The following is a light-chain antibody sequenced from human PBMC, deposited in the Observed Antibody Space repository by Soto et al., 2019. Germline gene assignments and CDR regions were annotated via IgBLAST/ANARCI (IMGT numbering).Light chain of an antibody. CDR1: QSISSY. CDR3: QVRGT. J-gene: IGKJ1*01. CDR2: AAS. V-gene: IGKV1-39*01. Sequence: DIQMTQSPSSLSASVGDRVTITCRASQSISSYLNWYQQKPGKAPKLLIYAASSLQSGVPSRFSGSGSGTDFTLTISSLQPEDFATYYCQVRGTFGKGTKVEIK.